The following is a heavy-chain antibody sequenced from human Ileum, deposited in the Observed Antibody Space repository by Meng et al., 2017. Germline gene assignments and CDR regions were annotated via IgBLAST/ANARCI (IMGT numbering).Heavy chain of an antibody. D-gene: IGHD4-23*01. V-gene: IGHV1-8*03. CDR1: RYSFTNYD. Sequence: ASVNVSLQASRYSFTNYDINWVRQATGQGLEWMGWMNPNSGNTGYAQKFQSRVTITRNTSISTAYMKLSSLRSEDTAMYYCARDYGGNSGWFDPWGQGTLVTVSS. CDR2: MNPNSGNT. CDR3: ARDYGGNSGWFDP. J-gene: IGHJ5*02.